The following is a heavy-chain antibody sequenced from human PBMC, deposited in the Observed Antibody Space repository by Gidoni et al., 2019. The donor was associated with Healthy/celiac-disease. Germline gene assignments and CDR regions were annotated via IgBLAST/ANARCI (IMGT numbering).Heavy chain of an antibody. CDR3: ARVPFLRGDAGTWYFDL. J-gene: IGHJ2*01. CDR2: IYSGGST. D-gene: IGHD3-10*01. CDR1: GFTVSSNY. V-gene: IGHV3-66*01. Sequence: EVQLVESGGGLVQPGGSLRLSCAASGFTVSSNYMSWVRQAPGKGLEWVSVIYSGGSTYYADSVKGRFTISRDNSKNTLYLQMNSLRAEDTAVYYCARVPFLRGDAGTWYFDLWGRGTLVTVSS.